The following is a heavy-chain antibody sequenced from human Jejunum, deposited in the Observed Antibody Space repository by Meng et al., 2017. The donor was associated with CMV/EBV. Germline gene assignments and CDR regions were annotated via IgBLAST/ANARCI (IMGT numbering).Heavy chain of an antibody. D-gene: IGHD2-15*01. CDR3: ARGSGGKCFDY. J-gene: IGHJ4*02. V-gene: IGHV3-48*03. CDR1: FSFTSYE. CDR2: IATGDRFGARTT. Sequence: FSFTSYEINGVRQAPGKGLEWVSYIATGDRFGARTTYYADSVKGRFTISRDDAKNSLYLQMNSLRAEDTAVYYCARGSGGKCFDYWGQGTLVTVSS.